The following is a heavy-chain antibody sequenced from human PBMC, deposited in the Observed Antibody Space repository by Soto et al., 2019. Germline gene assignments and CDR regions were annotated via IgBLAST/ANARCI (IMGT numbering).Heavy chain of an antibody. CDR2: IKSKTDGGTT. J-gene: IGHJ3*02. CDR1: GFTFSSAW. Sequence: GGSLRLSCAASGFTFSSAWMSWVRQAPGKGREWVGRIKSKTDGGTTDYAAPVKGRFTISRDDSKNTLYLQMNSLKTEDTAVYYCTTPHLALTMRILDAFDIWGQGTLVTVSS. V-gene: IGHV3-15*01. D-gene: IGHD3-22*01. CDR3: TTPHLALTMRILDAFDI.